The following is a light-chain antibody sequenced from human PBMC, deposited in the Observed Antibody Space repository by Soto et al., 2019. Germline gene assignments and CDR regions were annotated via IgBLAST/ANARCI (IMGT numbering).Light chain of an antibody. J-gene: IGKJ4*01. CDR1: QSVGSY. CDR3: QQRSNGLT. V-gene: IGKV3-11*01. CDR2: DAS. Sequence: EIVLTQSPATLSLSPGERATLPCRASQSVGSYLAWYQHKPGQAPSLLIYDASNRATGIPARFSGSGSGTDLTLTISSLEPEDFAVYYCQQRSNGLTFGGGTKVDIK.